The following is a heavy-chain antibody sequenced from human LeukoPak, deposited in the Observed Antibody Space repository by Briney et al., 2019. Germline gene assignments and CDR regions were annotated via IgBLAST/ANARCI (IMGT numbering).Heavy chain of an antibody. J-gene: IGHJ6*03. CDR3: ARADINYHYMDV. CDR1: GFIFSDYW. Sequence: PGGSLRLSCAASGFIFSDYWMHWVRQGPGKGLVWVSRIKSDGSSTSYADSVKGRFTISRDNAKNTVYVHMNSLRDEDTAVYYCARADINYHYMDVWGKGTTVTVSS. CDR2: IKSDGSST. D-gene: IGHD3-9*01. V-gene: IGHV3-74*01.